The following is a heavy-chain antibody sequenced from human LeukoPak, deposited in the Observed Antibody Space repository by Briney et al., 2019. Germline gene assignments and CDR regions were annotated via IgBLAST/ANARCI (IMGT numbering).Heavy chain of an antibody. Sequence: GGSLRLSCAASGFIVSDNYMTWVRRTPGKGLEWVSLLSGGGRTYYADSVKGRFTISRDNAKNSLYLQMNSLRAEDTAVYYCVTSDGYWGQGTLVTVSS. CDR1: GFIVSDNY. CDR3: VTSDGY. J-gene: IGHJ4*02. V-gene: IGHV3-66*01. CDR2: LSGGGRT.